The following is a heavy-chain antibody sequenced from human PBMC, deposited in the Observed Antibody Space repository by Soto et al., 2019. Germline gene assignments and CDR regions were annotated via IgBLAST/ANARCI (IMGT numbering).Heavy chain of an antibody. Sequence: EVQLVESGGGLVQPGGSLRLSCAASGFTLSTYWMTWVRQTPDKGLQWVANINQDGSQKYYVDSVRGRFTISRDNANNSLYLQMNSLRIEDTAVYYCVIDVSGWYGYWGQGTQVTVSS. CDR3: VIDVSGWYGY. J-gene: IGHJ4*01. V-gene: IGHV3-7*05. D-gene: IGHD6-19*01. CDR2: INQDGSQK. CDR1: GFTLSTYW.